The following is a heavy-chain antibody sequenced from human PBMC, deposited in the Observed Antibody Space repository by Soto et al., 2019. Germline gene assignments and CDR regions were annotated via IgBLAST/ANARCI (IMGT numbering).Heavy chain of an antibody. Sequence: QVQLVESGGGVVQPGTSLRLSCAASGFTFSTYAMYWVRQAPGRGLEWVAVISDDGNTKYYVDSVKGRFTISRDNSRNTRYLQIYSLRAEDAAVYYCASSYFYDSGGYYPFDYWGQGTRVTVSS. J-gene: IGHJ4*02. CDR1: GFTFSTYA. CDR2: ISDDGNTK. D-gene: IGHD3-22*01. V-gene: IGHV3-30-3*01. CDR3: ASSYFYDSGGYYPFDY.